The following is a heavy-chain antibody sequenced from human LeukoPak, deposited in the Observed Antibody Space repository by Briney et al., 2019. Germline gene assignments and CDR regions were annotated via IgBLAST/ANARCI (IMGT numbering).Heavy chain of an antibody. D-gene: IGHD5-24*01. CDR3: ARVAGGYNYGAGYYYYYMDV. J-gene: IGHJ6*03. CDR1: GGSISSGGYY. Sequence: SETLSLTCTVSGGSISSGGYYWSWIRQHPGKGLEWIGYIYYSGSTYYNPSLKSRVTISVDTSKNQFSLKLSSVTAADTAVYYCARVAGGYNYGAGYYYYYMDVWGKGTTATVSS. V-gene: IGHV4-31*03. CDR2: IYYSGST.